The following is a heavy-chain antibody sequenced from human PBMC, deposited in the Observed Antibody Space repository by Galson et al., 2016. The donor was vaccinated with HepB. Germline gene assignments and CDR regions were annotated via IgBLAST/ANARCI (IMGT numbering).Heavy chain of an antibody. Sequence: SLRLSCAASGFTVSNNYLKWVRQAPGKGLEWVSLIYSSGSTYYADSVKGRFTISRDTSMNTPFLQMNNLRVKDTAVYYCARWPDYWGQGTLVTVSS. CDR3: ARWPDY. V-gene: IGHV3-53*01. J-gene: IGHJ4*02. CDR1: GFTVSNNY. CDR2: IYSSGST.